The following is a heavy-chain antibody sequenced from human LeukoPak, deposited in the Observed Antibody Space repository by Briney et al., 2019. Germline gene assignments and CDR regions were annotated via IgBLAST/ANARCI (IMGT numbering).Heavy chain of an antibody. CDR1: EYSFTTYW. CDR2: IYPGDSDT. CDR3: ARQDASNAFDI. Sequence: GESLKISCKASEYSFTTYWIAWVRQMPGKGLEWMGFIYPGDSDTRYSPSFQGQVTISADDSINTAYLQWSSLQASDIATYYCARQDASNAFDIWGQGTMVTVSS. D-gene: IGHD3-16*01. V-gene: IGHV5-51*01. J-gene: IGHJ3*02.